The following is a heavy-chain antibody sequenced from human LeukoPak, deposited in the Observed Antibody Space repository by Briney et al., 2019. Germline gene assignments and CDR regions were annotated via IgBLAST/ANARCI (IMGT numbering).Heavy chain of an antibody. V-gene: IGHV7-4-1*02. CDR1: GYIFTSYA. D-gene: IGHD2-2*01. CDR2: INTNTGKP. CDR3: ARDLPGDAFDI. J-gene: IGHJ3*02. Sequence: ASVKVSCKASGYIFTSYAMNWVRQAPGQGLELMGWINTNTGKPTYAQRFTSRFVLSLHTSVSTAYLQISSLKAEDTAVYYCARDLPGDAFDIWGQGTMVTVSS.